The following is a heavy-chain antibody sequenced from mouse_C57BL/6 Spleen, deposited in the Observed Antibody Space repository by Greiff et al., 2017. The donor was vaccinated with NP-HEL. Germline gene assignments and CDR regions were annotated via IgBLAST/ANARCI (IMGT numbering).Heavy chain of an antibody. CDR2: INPNNGGT. CDR3: ASISYYYGSSYDY. V-gene: IGHV1-26*01. D-gene: IGHD1-1*01. CDR1: GYTFTDYY. Sequence: VQLQQSGPELVKPGASVKISCKASGYTFTDYYMNWVKQSHGKSLEWIGDINPNNGGTSYNQKFKGKATLTVDKSSSTAYMELRSLTSEDSAVYYCASISYYYGSSYDYWGQGTTLTVSS. J-gene: IGHJ2*01.